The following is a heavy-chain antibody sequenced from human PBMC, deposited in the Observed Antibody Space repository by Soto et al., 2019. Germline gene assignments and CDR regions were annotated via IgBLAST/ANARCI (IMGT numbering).Heavy chain of an antibody. CDR1: GYTFITYG. V-gene: IGHV1-3*04. D-gene: IGHD6-6*01. J-gene: IGHJ5*02. CDR3: ARESYSSSENWFDP. Sequence: GASVKVSCKTSGYTFITYGIHWVRQAPGPGLEWMGWINTGTGGTKYSQKFQGRVTFTTDTSASTVYMELSSLTSEDTAVYYCARESYSSSENWFDPWGQGTLVTVSS. CDR2: INTGTGGT.